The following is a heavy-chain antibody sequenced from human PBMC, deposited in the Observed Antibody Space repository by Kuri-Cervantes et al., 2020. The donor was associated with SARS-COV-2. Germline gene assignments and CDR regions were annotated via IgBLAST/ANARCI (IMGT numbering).Heavy chain of an antibody. J-gene: IGHJ6*03. CDR2: ISSSGSTI. Sequence: GESLKISCAASGFTFSDYYMSWIRQAPGKGLEWVSYISSSGSTIYYADSVKGRFTISRDNAKNSLYLQMNSLRAEDTAVYYCTTDRGLLGTSYYYYYYMDVWGKGTTVTVSS. V-gene: IGHV3-11*01. CDR3: TTDRGLLGTSYYYYYYMDV. D-gene: IGHD1-1*01. CDR1: GFTFSDYY.